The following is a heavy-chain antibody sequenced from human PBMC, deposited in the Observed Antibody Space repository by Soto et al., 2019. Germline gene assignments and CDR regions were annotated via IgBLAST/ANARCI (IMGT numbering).Heavy chain of an antibody. CDR3: ARGGPHFWSGYYVPPLYYYYYYMDV. CDR1: GFTFSSYW. Sequence: GGSLRLSCAASGFTFSSYWMSWVRQAPGKGLEWVANIKQDGSEKYYVDSVKGRFTISRDNAKNSLYLQMNSLRAEDTAVYYCARGGPHFWSGYYVPPLYYYYYYMDVWGKGTTVTVSS. CDR2: IKQDGSEK. J-gene: IGHJ6*03. D-gene: IGHD3-3*02. V-gene: IGHV3-7*01.